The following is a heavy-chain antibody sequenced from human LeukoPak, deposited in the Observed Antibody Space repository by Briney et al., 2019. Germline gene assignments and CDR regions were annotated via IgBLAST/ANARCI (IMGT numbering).Heavy chain of an antibody. CDR3: ARGGYYDSSGYYSSNWFDP. Sequence: PSETLSLTCTVSSGSIRSSSFYWGWILQAPGKGLEWIGIIHYSGTTYYSPSLKSRVTMSVDTSKNQFSLKLSSVTAADTAVYYCARGGYYDSSGYYSSNWFDPWGQGTLVTVSS. CDR2: IHYSGTT. D-gene: IGHD3-22*01. V-gene: IGHV4-39*07. J-gene: IGHJ5*02. CDR1: SGSIRSSSFY.